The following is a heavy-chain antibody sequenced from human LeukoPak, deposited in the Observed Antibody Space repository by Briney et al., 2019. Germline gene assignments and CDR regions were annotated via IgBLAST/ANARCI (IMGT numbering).Heavy chain of an antibody. D-gene: IGHD3-3*01. Sequence: SETLSLTCTVSDYSISSIYCWGWIRQPPGTGLEWIGTICHSGSTYYNASLKSRVTISIDTSMNQFSLRLNSVTAADTAVYYCARVSYDFWSGYLPWGQGTLVTVSS. CDR3: ARVSYDFWSGYLP. V-gene: IGHV4-38-2*02. CDR1: DYSISSIYC. CDR2: ICHSGST. J-gene: IGHJ5*02.